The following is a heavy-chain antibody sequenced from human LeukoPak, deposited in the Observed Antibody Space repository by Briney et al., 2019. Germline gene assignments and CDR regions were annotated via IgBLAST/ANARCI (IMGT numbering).Heavy chain of an antibody. J-gene: IGHJ4*02. V-gene: IGHV3-23*01. CDR2: ISGSGGST. Sequence: GGSLRLSCAVSGITLSNYGMSWVRQGPGKGLEWVAGISGSGGSTNYADSVKGRFTISRDNPKNTLYLQMNSLRAEDTAVYFCAKRGVAIRVILVGFHKEAYYFDSWGQGALVTVSS. CDR3: AKRGVAIRVILVGFHKEAYYFDS. CDR1: GITLSNYG. D-gene: IGHD3-22*01.